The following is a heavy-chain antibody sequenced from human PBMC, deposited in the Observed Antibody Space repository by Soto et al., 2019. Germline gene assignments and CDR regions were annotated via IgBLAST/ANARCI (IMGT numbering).Heavy chain of an antibody. CDR3: ARDLMGYYYGMDV. V-gene: IGHV1-69*06. J-gene: IGHJ6*02. CDR2: IIPIFGTA. CDR1: GVTFSSYA. Sequence: SVKVSCKASGVTFSSYAISWVRQAPGQGLEWMGGIIPIFGTANYAQKFQGRVTITADKSTSTAYMELSSLRSEDTAVYYCARDLMGYYYGMDVWGQGTTVTVSS. D-gene: IGHD2-8*01.